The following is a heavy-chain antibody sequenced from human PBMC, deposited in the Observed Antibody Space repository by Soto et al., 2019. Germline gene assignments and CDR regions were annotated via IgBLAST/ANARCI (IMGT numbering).Heavy chain of an antibody. Sequence: PSETLSLTCTVSGGSISNAAYSWSWIRQPPGKGLEWIGYIYPSGMPFYNPSLRSRVTISIDRSNDQFSLNLKSVTAADTAVYYCARERGGYGIFESWGQGTLVTVPS. J-gene: IGHJ4*02. CDR2: IYPSGMP. CDR1: GGSISNAAYS. D-gene: IGHD5-18*01. CDR3: ARERGGYGIFES. V-gene: IGHV4-30-2*01.